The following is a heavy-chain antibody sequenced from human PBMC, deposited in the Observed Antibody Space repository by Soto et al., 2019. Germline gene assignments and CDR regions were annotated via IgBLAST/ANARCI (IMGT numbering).Heavy chain of an antibody. Sequence: HPGGSQRLSCAASRFTYSTYCRLCVRQAPGKGLLWISRINSDGSNTNYADSVKGRFAISRDNAKNTLYLQMNSLRAEDTAVYYCARTGAFNYDNRPYERWGQGTLVTVSS. CDR3: ARTGAFNYDNRPYER. J-gene: IGHJ4*02. D-gene: IGHD3-22*01. V-gene: IGHV3-74*01. CDR1: RFTYSTYC. CDR2: INSDGSNT.